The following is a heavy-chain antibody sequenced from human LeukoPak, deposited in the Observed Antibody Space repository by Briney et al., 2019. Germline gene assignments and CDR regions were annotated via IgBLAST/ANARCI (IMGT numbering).Heavy chain of an antibody. Sequence: SETLSLTCTVSGGSISSSSYYWGWIRQPPGKGLEWIGTIYYSGSTYYNPSLKSRVTISVDTSNNQFSLKLSSVTAADTAVYYCARDIRDQLLRIYWYFDLWGRGTLVTVSS. V-gene: IGHV4-39*07. CDR3: ARDIRDQLLRIYWYFDL. J-gene: IGHJ2*01. CDR1: GGSISSSSYY. CDR2: IYYSGST. D-gene: IGHD2-2*01.